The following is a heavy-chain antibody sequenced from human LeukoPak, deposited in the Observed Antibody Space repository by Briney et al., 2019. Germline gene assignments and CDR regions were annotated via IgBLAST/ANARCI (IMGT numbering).Heavy chain of an antibody. CDR1: GYTFTSYG. CDR3: ARDPDTAMVDY. D-gene: IGHD5-18*01. Sequence: GASVKVSCKASGYTFTSYGISWVRQAPGQGLEWMGRIIPILGIANYAQKFQGRVTITADKSTSTAYMELSSLRSEDTAVYYCARDPDTAMVDYWGQGTLVTVSS. CDR2: IIPILGIA. V-gene: IGHV1-69*04. J-gene: IGHJ4*02.